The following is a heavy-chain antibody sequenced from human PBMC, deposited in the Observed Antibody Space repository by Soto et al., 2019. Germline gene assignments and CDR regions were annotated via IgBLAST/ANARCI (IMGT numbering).Heavy chain of an antibody. CDR2: INPDGSAK. CDR3: SAPRTGNVYFNH. Sequence: GGSRRLSWAASGFTSSSYWMTWLRQALGKGQEWVANINPDGSAKYYVDSVKGRFTISRDNAKNSLYLQMNSLRVEDTALFYFSAPRTGNVYFNHCGQGPLVTVFS. J-gene: IGHJ1*01. V-gene: IGHV3-7*01. CDR1: GFTSSSYW. D-gene: IGHD2-8*02.